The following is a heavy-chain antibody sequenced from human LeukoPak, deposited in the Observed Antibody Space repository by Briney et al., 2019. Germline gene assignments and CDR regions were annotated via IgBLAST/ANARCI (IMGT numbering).Heavy chain of an antibody. Sequence: ASVKVSCKASGYTFTSYAMHWVRQAPGQRLEWMGWINAGNGNTKYSQKFQGRVTITRDTSASTAYMELSSLRSEDTAVYYCARLGGYSYGYLDYWGQETLVTVSS. V-gene: IGHV1-3*01. CDR3: ARLGGYSYGYLDY. CDR1: GYTFTSYA. D-gene: IGHD5-18*01. CDR2: INAGNGNT. J-gene: IGHJ4*02.